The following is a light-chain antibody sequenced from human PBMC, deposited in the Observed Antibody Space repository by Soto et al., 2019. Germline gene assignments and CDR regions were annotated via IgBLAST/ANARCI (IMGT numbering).Light chain of an antibody. V-gene: IGKV4-1*01. J-gene: IGKJ2*01. CDR3: QQYESTPPT. Sequence: DIVMTQSPDSLAVSLGERATINCKSSQSVLYSSNNKNYLAWYQQRPGQPPKLLIYWASTRESGVPDRCSGSGSGTDFTLTITSRQAEDVAVYYCQQYESTPPTFGQGTKLEIK. CDR1: QSVLYSSNNKNY. CDR2: WAS.